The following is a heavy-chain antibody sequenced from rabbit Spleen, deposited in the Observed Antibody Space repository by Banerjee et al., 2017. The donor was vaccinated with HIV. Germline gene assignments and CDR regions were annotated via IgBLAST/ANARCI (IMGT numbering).Heavy chain of an antibody. D-gene: IGHD7-1*01. V-gene: IGHV1S45*01. J-gene: IGHJ4*01. CDR3: ARNYAGYGDFGWAAM. CDR1: GFSFSSNW. Sequence: QEQLEESGGGLVKPEGSLTLTCTVSGFSFSSNWICWVRQAQGKGLEWIACIDTSDGDTYDANWPKGRITTSKTSSPTVTLQMTSLTAADSAHYFCARNYAGYGDFGWAAMWVPGTL. CDR2: IDTSDGDT.